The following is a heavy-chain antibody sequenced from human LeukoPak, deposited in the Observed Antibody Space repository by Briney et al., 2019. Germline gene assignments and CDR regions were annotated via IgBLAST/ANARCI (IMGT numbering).Heavy chain of an antibody. CDR2: ISYDGSNK. CDR1: GFTFSSYG. Sequence: PGGSLRLSCAASGFTFSSYGMDWVRQAPGKGLGWVAVISYDGSNKYYADSVKGRFASSRDNSKNTLYLQMNSLRAEDTAVYYCAKDRHYYGSGSYPGDYWGQGTLVTVSS. D-gene: IGHD3-10*01. J-gene: IGHJ4*02. V-gene: IGHV3-30*18. CDR3: AKDRHYYGSGSYPGDY.